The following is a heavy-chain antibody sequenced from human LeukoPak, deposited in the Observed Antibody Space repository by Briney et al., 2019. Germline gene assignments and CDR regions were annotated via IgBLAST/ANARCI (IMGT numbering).Heavy chain of an antibody. J-gene: IGHJ3*02. CDR1: GYTFSGYY. CDR3: ARYPPIDI. CDR2: INTNSGGP. Sequence: ASVKVSCKASGYTFSGYYVHWVRQAPGQGLEWMGCINTNSGGPNYAQKLRGRVTMTRDTSISTAYMELSRLKSDDTAVYYCARYPPIDIWGQGTMVTVSS. V-gene: IGHV1-2*02.